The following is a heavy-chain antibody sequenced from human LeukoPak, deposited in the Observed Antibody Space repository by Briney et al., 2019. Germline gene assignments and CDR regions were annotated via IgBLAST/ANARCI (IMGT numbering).Heavy chain of an antibody. CDR3: ARHREGATTNWFDP. D-gene: IGHD1-26*01. Sequence: KVSCKASGGTFSSYAISWVRQMPGKGLEWMGIIYPGDSDTRYSPSFQGQVTISADKSISTAYLQWSSLKASDTAMYYCARHREGATTNWFDPWGQGTLVTVSS. V-gene: IGHV5-51*01. CDR2: IYPGDSDT. J-gene: IGHJ5*02. CDR1: GGTFSSYA.